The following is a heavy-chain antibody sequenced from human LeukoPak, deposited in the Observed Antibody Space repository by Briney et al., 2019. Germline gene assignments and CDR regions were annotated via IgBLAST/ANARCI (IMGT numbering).Heavy chain of an antibody. Sequence: PSETLSLTCTVSGGSISSYYWRWIRQPPGKGLEWIGSIYYSGSTYYNPSLKSRVTISVDTSKNQFSLKLSSVTAADTAVYYCATDPRFGWFDPWGQGTLVTVSS. CDR1: GGSISSYY. CDR3: ATDPRFGWFDP. CDR2: IYYSGST. J-gene: IGHJ5*02. V-gene: IGHV4-39*07. D-gene: IGHD3-16*01.